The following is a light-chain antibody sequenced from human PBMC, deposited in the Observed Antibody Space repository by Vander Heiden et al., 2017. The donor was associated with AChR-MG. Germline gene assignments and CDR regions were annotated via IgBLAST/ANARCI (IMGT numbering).Light chain of an antibody. J-gene: IGLJ2*01. Sequence: QSVLTQPPSASGAPGQRVTISCSGSSSNIGYNDINWYQQVPGAAPKPLLHATNQRPSGVPDRFSGSKSGTSASLAISGLQSEDEADYYCSAWDDTLDGVVFGGGTRLTVL. CDR2: ATN. V-gene: IGLV1-44*01. CDR3: SAWDDTLDGVV. CDR1: SSNIGYND.